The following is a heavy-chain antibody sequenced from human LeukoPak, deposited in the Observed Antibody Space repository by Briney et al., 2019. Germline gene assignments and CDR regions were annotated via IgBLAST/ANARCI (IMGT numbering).Heavy chain of an antibody. CDR1: GGSISSSSYY. J-gene: IGHJ5*02. CDR2: IYYSGST. Sequence: SETLSLTCTVSGGSISSSSYYWGWIRQPPGTGLEWIGSIYYSGSTYYNPSLKSRVTISVDTSKNQFSLKLSSVTAADTAVYYCAREMVRGESNWFDPWGQGTLVTVSS. CDR3: AREMVRGESNWFDP. D-gene: IGHD3-10*01. V-gene: IGHV4-39*01.